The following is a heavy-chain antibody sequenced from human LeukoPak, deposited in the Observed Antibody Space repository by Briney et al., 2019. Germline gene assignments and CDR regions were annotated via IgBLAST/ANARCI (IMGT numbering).Heavy chain of an antibody. D-gene: IGHD1-7*01. CDR3: ARVTATGTWTFDI. J-gene: IGHJ3*02. V-gene: IGHV1-8*01. Sequence: GASVKVSCKASGDSFTINDINWVRQATGQRLEWIGWMNPNMGNTDYAQKFKGRYTMTRNTYIRTAYMELTDLRSEDTAVYYCARVTATGTWTFDIWGQGTTVTVSS. CDR2: MNPNMGNT. CDR1: GDSFTIND.